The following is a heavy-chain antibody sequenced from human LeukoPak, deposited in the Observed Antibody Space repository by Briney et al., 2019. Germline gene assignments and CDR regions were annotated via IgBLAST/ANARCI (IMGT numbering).Heavy chain of an antibody. J-gene: IGHJ5*02. CDR3: ARGQLWRRRHCSSTSCYNDWFDP. V-gene: IGHV1-8*01. D-gene: IGHD2-2*02. CDR1: GYTFTSYD. CDR2: MNPNRGNT. Sequence: GASVKVSCKASGYTFTSYDINWVRQATGQGLEWMGWMNPNRGNTGYAQKFQGRVTMTRNTSISTAYMELSSLRSEDTAVYYCARGQLWRRRHCSSTSCYNDWFDPWGQGTLVTVSS.